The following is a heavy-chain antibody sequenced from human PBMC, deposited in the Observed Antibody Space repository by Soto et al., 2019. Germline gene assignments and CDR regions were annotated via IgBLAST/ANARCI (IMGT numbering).Heavy chain of an antibody. D-gene: IGHD2-15*01. Sequence: ASVKVSCKASGYTFTSYGISWVRQAPGQGLEWMGWISAYIGNTNYAQKLQGRVTMTTDTSTSTAYMELRSLRSADTAVYYCARVLVRYCSAGNCYQGGGCCGRGSVVTDSA. CDR3: ARVLVRYCSAGNCYQGGGC. CDR2: ISAYIGNT. J-gene: IGHJ1*01. CDR1: GYTFTSYG. V-gene: IGHV1-18*01.